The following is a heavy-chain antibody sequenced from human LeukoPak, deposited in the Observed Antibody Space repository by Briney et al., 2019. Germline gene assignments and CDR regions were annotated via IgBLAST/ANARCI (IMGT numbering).Heavy chain of an antibody. Sequence: SLXXSCAASGFPFGIYWMHWVRPAPGRGRVGVSRINSDRSSTSDADSVKGGFTISKDNAKNTQKMQMKSMRTDDTAVYYCARAELWSGAGKQDNWFDPWGQGTLVTVSS. D-gene: IGHD3-3*01. V-gene: IGHV3-74*01. CDR2: INSDRSST. CDR3: ARAELWSGAGKQDNWFDP. CDR1: GFPFGIYW. J-gene: IGHJ5*02.